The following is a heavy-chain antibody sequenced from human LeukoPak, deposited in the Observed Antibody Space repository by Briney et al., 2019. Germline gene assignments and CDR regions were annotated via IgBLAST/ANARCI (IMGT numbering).Heavy chain of an antibody. CDR1: GGSISSGDYY. Sequence: PSETLSLTCTVSGGSISSGDYYWSWIRQPPGKGLEWIGYIYYSGSTYYNPSLKSRVTISVDTSKNQFSLKLSSVTAADTAVYYCARATAYSSGWWMSQLPYYYYYMDVWGKGTTVTVSS. J-gene: IGHJ6*03. CDR3: ARATAYSSGWWMSQLPYYYYYMDV. D-gene: IGHD6-19*01. V-gene: IGHV4-30-4*08. CDR2: IYYSGST.